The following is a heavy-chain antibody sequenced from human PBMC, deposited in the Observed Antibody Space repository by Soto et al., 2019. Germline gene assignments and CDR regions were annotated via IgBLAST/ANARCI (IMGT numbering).Heavy chain of an antibody. CDR1: GDSVSSNSAA. CDR2: TYYRSKWYN. J-gene: IGHJ6*02. V-gene: IGHV6-1*01. D-gene: IGHD6-13*01. CDR3: ARERGVGIAAQYDYYGMDV. Sequence: SQTLSLTCAISGDSVSSNSAAWNWIRQSPSRGLEWLGRTYYRSKWYNDYAVSVKSRITINPDTSKNQFSLQLNSVTPEDTAVYYCARERGVGIAAQYDYYGMDVWGQGTTVTVSS.